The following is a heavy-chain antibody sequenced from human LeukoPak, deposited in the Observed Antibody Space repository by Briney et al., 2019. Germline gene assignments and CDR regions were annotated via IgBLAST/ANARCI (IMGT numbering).Heavy chain of an antibody. CDR2: ISGSGDNT. CDR3: AKDSSVGTISSDY. CDR1: GFTFSSYG. Sequence: GRSLRLSCAASGFTFSSYGMHWVRQAPGKGLEWVSAISGSGDNTYYADSVKGRFTISRDNSKNTLYLQMNSLRAEDTAVYYCAKDSSVGTISSDYWGQGTLVTVSS. V-gene: IGHV3-23*01. J-gene: IGHJ4*02. D-gene: IGHD6-13*01.